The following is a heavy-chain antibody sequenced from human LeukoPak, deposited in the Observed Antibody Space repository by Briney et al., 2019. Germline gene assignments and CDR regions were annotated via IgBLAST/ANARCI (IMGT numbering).Heavy chain of an antibody. CDR3: AKDISDYYYYMGV. Sequence: GGSLRLSCAASGLTFDDYAMHWVRQAPGKGLEWVSGISWNSGSIGYADSVKGRFTISRDNAKNSLYLQMNSLRAEDTALYYCAKDISDYYYYMGVWGKGTTVTVSS. J-gene: IGHJ6*03. CDR1: GLTFDDYA. V-gene: IGHV3-9*01. CDR2: ISWNSGSI.